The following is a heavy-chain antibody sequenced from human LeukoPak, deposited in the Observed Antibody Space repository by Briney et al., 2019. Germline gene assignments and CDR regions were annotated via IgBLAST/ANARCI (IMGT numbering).Heavy chain of an antibody. CDR1: GGTFSSYA. CDR3: ASRGSCSSTSCHRRYYYYYYTDV. V-gene: IGHV1-69*13. D-gene: IGHD2-2*01. CDR2: IIPIFGTA. J-gene: IGHJ6*03. Sequence: RASVKVSCKASGGTFSSYAISWVRQAPGQGLEWMGGIIPIFGTANYAQKFQGRVTITADESTSTAYMELSSLRSEDTAVYYCASRGSCSSTSCHRRYYYYYYTDVWGKGTTVTVSS.